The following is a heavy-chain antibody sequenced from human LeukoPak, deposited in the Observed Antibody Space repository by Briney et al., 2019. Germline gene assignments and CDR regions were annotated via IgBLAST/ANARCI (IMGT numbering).Heavy chain of an antibody. Sequence: GASVKVSCKASGYTFTDYFIHWVRQAPGQGLEWMGRINPNSGGTNYAQTFQGRVTMTRDTSISTASMDLSSLRSDDTAVYYCARESIPNYYGSGKDYWGQGTLVTVSS. CDR3: ARESIPNYYGSGKDY. CDR2: INPNSGGT. D-gene: IGHD3-10*01. V-gene: IGHV1-2*06. CDR1: GYTFTDYF. J-gene: IGHJ4*02.